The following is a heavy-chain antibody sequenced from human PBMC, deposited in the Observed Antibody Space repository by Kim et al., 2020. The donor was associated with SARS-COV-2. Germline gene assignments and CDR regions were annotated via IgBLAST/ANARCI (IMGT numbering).Heavy chain of an antibody. CDR2: ISCNSGSI. CDR1: GFTFDDYA. CDR3: AKEGVGATYYSCGMDV. D-gene: IGHD1-26*01. V-gene: IGHV3-9*01. J-gene: IGHJ6*02. Sequence: GGSLRLSCAASGFTFDDYAMHWVRQAPGKGLEWVSGISCNSGSICYADSVKGRFTISRDNSKKTLYLQMNSLRAEDTAMYYCAKEGVGATYYSCGMDVWGQGTRVTVSS.